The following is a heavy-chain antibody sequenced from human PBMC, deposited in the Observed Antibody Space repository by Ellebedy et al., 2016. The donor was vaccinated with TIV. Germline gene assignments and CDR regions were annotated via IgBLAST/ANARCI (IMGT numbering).Heavy chain of an antibody. V-gene: IGHV4-39*01. CDR3: ARLLGPPYCGGDCYSLSWFDP. CDR1: GGSISSSSYY. CDR2: IYYSGST. D-gene: IGHD2-21*01. Sequence: SETLSLTXTVSGGSISSSSYYWGWIRQPPGKGLEWIGSIYYSGSTYYNPSLKSRVTISVDTSKNQFSLKLSSVTAADTAVYYCARLLGPPYCGGDCYSLSWFDPWGQGTLVTVSS. J-gene: IGHJ5*02.